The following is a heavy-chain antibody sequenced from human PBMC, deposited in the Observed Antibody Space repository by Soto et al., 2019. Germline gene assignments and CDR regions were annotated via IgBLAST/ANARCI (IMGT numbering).Heavy chain of an antibody. J-gene: IGHJ3*02. D-gene: IGHD6-19*01. V-gene: IGHV3-13*01. CDR1: GFTFSSYY. Sequence: PGGSLRLSGAASGFTFSSYYMHWVRQATGKGLEWVSAIGTAGDTYYPGPVKGRFTISRENAKNSLYLQMNSLRAGDTAVYYCGRNGRPIAVLAFDIWGQGTRVTV. CDR3: GRNGRPIAVLAFDI. CDR2: IGTAGDT.